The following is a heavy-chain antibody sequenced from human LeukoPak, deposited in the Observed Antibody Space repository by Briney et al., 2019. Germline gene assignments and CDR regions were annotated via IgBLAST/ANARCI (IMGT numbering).Heavy chain of an antibody. J-gene: IGHJ4*02. D-gene: IGHD3-22*01. CDR3: ARSNNYYESSGYYAKTRRDFDY. CDR1: GYTFTSYY. Sequence: ASVNVSCKASGYTFTSYYMHWVRQAPGQGLEWMGIINPSSGSTSYAQKFQGRVTMTRATSTSTVYMELSSLRSEDTAVYYCARSNNYYESSGYYAKTRRDFDYWGQGTLVTVSS. V-gene: IGHV1-46*01. CDR2: INPSSGST.